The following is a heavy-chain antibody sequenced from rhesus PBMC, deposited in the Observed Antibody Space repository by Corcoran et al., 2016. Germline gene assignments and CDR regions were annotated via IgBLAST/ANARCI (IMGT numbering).Heavy chain of an antibody. D-gene: IGHD6-31*01. CDR2: IYGSSTRT. J-gene: IGHJ4*01. Sequence: QVQLQESGPGVVKPSETLSLTCAVSGGSISDSYRWSWIRQPPGKGLEWIGYIYGSSTRTNHNPSLNSRVTLSKDTSKNQFSLKLSSVTAADTAVYYCARAHGVIAAAGTLDYWGQGVLVTVSS. V-gene: IGHV4S10*01. CDR3: ARAHGVIAAAGTLDY. CDR1: GGSISDSYR.